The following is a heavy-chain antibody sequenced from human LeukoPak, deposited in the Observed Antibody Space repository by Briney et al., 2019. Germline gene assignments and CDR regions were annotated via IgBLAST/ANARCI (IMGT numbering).Heavy chain of an antibody. J-gene: IGHJ4*02. CDR2: INHSGST. V-gene: IGHV4-34*01. CDR3: ARRRSSSWFDFDY. Sequence: SETLSLTCAVYGGSFSDYYWSWIRQPPGKGLEWIGEINHSGSTNYNPSLKSRVTISVDTSKNQFSLKLNSVTAADTAVYYCARRRSSSWFDFDYWGQGTVVTVSS. CDR1: GGSFSDYY. D-gene: IGHD6-13*01.